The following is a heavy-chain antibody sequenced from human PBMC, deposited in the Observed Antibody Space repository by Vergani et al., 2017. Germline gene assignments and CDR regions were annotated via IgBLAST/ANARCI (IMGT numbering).Heavy chain of an antibody. D-gene: IGHD2-8*01. CDR1: GGSISGFY. Sequence: QVQLQESGPGLVKPSETLSLTCTVSGGSISGFYWSWIRQPPGKGLEWIGYISYTGSANYNPSLKSRVAISVDTSKNRFSLKLTSVTAADTAVYYCARASVCTNGVCNYYYYGMDVWGQGTTVTVSS. J-gene: IGHJ6*02. CDR3: ARASVCTNGVCNYYYYGMDV. CDR2: ISYTGSA. V-gene: IGHV4-59*12.